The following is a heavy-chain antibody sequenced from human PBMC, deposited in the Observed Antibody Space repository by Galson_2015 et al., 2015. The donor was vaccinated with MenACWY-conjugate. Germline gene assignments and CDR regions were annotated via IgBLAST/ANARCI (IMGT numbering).Heavy chain of an antibody. CDR3: AKGRAAAGTAGGYYYGMDV. J-gene: IGHJ6*02. V-gene: IGHV3-23*01. Sequence: SLRLSCAASGFTFSSYAMSWVRQAPGKGLEWVSAISGSGGSTYYADSVKGRFTISRDNSKNTLYLQMNSLRAEDTAVYYCAKGRAAAGTAGGYYYGMDVWGQGTTVTVSS. CDR2: ISGSGGST. CDR1: GFTFSSYA. D-gene: IGHD6-13*01.